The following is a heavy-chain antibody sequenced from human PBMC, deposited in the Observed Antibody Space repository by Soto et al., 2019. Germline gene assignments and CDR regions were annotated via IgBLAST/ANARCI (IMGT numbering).Heavy chain of an antibody. D-gene: IGHD3-3*01. V-gene: IGHV1-3*01. CDR2: INAGNGNT. CDR3: ATAGAYYDFSDGYYYYVLAV. Sequence: ASVKVSCKASGYTFTSYAMHWVRQAPGQRLEWMGWINAGNGNTKYSQKFQGRVTITRDTSASTAYMELSSLRSDDTAVYYCATAGAYYDFSDGYYYYVLAVWGQGTAVTVSS. J-gene: IGHJ6*02. CDR1: GYTFTSYA.